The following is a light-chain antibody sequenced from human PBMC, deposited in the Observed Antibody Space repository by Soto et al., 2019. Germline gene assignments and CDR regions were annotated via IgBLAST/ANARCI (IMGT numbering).Light chain of an antibody. CDR2: GAS. V-gene: IGKV3-20*01. CDR3: QQYGSSPPLT. CDR1: QSVSSSY. Sequence: EIVLTQSPGTLSLSPGERATLSCSASQSVSSSYLAWYQQKPGQAPRLLIYGASSRATGIPDRFSGSGSGTDVTLTIRRLEPEDFAVYDCQQYGSSPPLTFGGGTKVEIK. J-gene: IGKJ4*01.